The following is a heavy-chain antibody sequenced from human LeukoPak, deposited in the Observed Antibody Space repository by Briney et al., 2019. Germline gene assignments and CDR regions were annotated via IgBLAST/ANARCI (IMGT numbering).Heavy chain of an antibody. CDR3: ARELGIAAAGNDAFDI. CDR1: GYTFTSYG. V-gene: IGHV1-18*01. D-gene: IGHD6-13*01. J-gene: IGHJ3*02. Sequence: ASVKVSCKASGYTFTSYGISWVRQAPGQGLEWMGWISAYNGNTNYAQKLQGRVTMTTDTSTSTAYMELRSLRSDDTAVYYCARELGIAAAGNDAFDIWGQGTMVTASS. CDR2: ISAYNGNT.